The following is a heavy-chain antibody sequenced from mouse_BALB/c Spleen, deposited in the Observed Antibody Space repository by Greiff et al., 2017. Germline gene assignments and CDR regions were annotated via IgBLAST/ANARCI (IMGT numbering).Heavy chain of an antibody. Sequence: EVHLVESGGGLVKPGGSLKLSCAASGFTFSSYTMSWVRQTPEKRLEWVATISSGGSYTYYPDSVKGRFTISRDNAKNTLYLQMSSLKSEDTAMYYCTRDGTGTVYFDYWGQGTTLTVSS. D-gene: IGHD4-1*01. CDR3: TRDGTGTVYFDY. J-gene: IGHJ2*01. CDR1: GFTFSSYT. V-gene: IGHV5-6-4*01. CDR2: ISSGGSYT.